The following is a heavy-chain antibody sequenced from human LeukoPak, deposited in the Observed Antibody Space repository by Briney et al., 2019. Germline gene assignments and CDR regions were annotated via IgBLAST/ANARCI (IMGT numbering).Heavy chain of an antibody. CDR2: ISYSGST. D-gene: IGHD3-3*01. CDR1: DDSFSTHY. J-gene: IGHJ6*02. V-gene: IGHV4-59*11. Sequence: SETLSLTCTVSDDSFSTHYWTWIRQPPGKGLEWIGYISYSGSTNYNPSLKSRVTISVDTSKNQFSLKLSSVTAADTAVYYCARDRPFASDNQILGYYGMDVWGQGTTVTVSS. CDR3: ARDRPFASDNQILGYYGMDV.